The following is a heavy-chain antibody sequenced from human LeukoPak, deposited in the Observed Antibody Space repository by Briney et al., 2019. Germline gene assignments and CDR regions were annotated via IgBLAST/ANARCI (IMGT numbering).Heavy chain of an antibody. D-gene: IGHD3-10*02. CDR3: AELGITMIGGV. Sequence: GGSLKLSCAASGFTFSSYEMNWVRQAPGKGLERVSYISSSGSTIYYADSVKGRFTISRDNAKNSLYLQMNSLRAEDAAVYYCAELGITMIGGVWGKGTTVTISS. J-gene: IGHJ6*04. V-gene: IGHV3-48*03. CDR2: ISSSGSTI. CDR1: GFTFSSYE.